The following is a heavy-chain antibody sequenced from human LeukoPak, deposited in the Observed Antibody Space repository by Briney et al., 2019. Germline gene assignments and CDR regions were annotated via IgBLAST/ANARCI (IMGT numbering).Heavy chain of an antibody. J-gene: IGHJ4*02. Sequence: PSETLSLTCAVYGGSFSGYYWSWIRQPPRKGLEWIGEINHSGSTNYNPSLKSRVTISVDTSKNQFSLKLSSVTAADTAVYYCATYCSSTSCDPQFDYWGQGTLVTVSS. CDR3: ATYCSSTSCDPQFDY. CDR1: GGSFSGYY. CDR2: INHSGST. V-gene: IGHV4-34*01. D-gene: IGHD2-2*01.